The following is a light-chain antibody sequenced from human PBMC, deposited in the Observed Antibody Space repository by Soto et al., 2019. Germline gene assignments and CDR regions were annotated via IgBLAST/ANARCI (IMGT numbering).Light chain of an antibody. CDR2: GAS. J-gene: IGKJ1*01. V-gene: IGKV3-20*01. CDR1: ENVRTF. CDR3: QQYGSSPTWT. Sequence: EVVLTQSPATLSLSPGERATLSCRASENVRTFVDWYQQKPGQAPRLLIYGASNRATGIPARFSGSGSGTDFTLTISRLEPEDFAVYYCQQYGSSPTWTFGQGTKVDIK.